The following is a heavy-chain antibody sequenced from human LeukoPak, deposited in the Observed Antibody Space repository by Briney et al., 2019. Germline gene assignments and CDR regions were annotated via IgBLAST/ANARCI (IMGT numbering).Heavy chain of an antibody. CDR2: ISGNGGRT. CDR3: ARDQGGGVLDI. Sequence: PGGSLRLSCAASGFTFSSYAMSWVRQAPGKGLEWVSAISGNGGRTYYADSVKGRFTISRDNANNSLYLQMHSLRAEDTAVYYCARDQGGGVLDIWGQGTMVTVSS. D-gene: IGHD3-16*01. CDR1: GFTFSSYA. V-gene: IGHV3-23*01. J-gene: IGHJ3*02.